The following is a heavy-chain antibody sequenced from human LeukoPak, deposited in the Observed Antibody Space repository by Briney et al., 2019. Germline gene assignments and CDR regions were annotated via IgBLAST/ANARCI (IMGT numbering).Heavy chain of an antibody. V-gene: IGHV1-18*01. D-gene: IGHD1-26*01. Sequence: GASVNVSCKASGYTFTTYGISWVRQAPGQGLEWMGWISAYNGNTNYAQKLQGRVTITTDTSTSTAYMELGSLRSDDTAMYYCARRGTVGTTHFYHWGQGTLVTVSS. CDR1: GYTFTTYG. CDR2: ISAYNGNT. CDR3: ARRGTVGTTHFYH. J-gene: IGHJ1*01.